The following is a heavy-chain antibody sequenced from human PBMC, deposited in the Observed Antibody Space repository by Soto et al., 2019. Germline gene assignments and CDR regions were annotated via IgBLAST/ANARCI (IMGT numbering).Heavy chain of an antibody. CDR2: IYYSGST. CDR1: GGSVSSGSYY. D-gene: IGHD3-22*01. Sequence: SETLSLTCTVSGGSVSSGSYYWSWIRQPPGKGLEWIGYIYYSGSTNYNPSLKSRVTISVDTSKNQFSLKLSSVTAADTAVYYCARVHYYYDSSGYYRLHWFDPWGQGTLVTVSS. CDR3: ARVHYYYDSSGYYRLHWFDP. J-gene: IGHJ5*02. V-gene: IGHV4-61*01.